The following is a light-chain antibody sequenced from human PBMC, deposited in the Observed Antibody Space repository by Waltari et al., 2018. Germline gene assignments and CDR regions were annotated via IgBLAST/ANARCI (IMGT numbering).Light chain of an antibody. Sequence: IVLTQPPGTLSLSPGDRASLPCKASQSLGKNYLAWYQHKPGQAPRLLIYGASSRAAGIPDRFSGSGSGTDFTLTISRLEPEDFAVYYCQQYASSVLYTFGQGTKLEIK. CDR2: GAS. CDR3: QQYASSVLYT. CDR1: QSLGKNY. V-gene: IGKV3-20*01. J-gene: IGKJ2*01.